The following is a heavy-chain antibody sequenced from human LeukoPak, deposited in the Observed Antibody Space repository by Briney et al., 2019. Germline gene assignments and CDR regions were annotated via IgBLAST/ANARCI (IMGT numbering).Heavy chain of an antibody. D-gene: IGHD3-3*01. CDR3: AREGGFYRPLDY. J-gene: IGHJ4*02. CDR2: VHLDGRT. V-gene: IGHV4-39*07. Sequence: PSETLSLTCTVSGGSISSSSYYWGWIRQPPGKGLEWLGEVHLDGRTNYNPSLESRLTMSVDVSENQVSLKLTSVTAADTAVYYCAREGGFYRPLDYSGQGTLVTVSS. CDR1: GGSISSSSYY.